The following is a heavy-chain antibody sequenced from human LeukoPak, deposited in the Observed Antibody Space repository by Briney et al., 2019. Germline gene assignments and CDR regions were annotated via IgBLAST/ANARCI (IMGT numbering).Heavy chain of an antibody. CDR1: GFTFTSYA. CDR2: ISGSGAST. D-gene: IGHD6-19*01. V-gene: IGHV3-23*01. Sequence: GGSLRLSCAASGFTFTSYAMSWVRQAPGKGLEWVSTISGSGASTYYADSVKGRFTIFRDSSKNTLYLQLNILRAEDTAVYFCAKAAQQWLAHLDYWGQGTLITVSS. CDR3: AKAAQQWLAHLDY. J-gene: IGHJ4*02.